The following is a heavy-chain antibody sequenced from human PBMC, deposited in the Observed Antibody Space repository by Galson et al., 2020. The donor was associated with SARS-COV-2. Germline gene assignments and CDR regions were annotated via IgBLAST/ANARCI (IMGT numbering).Heavy chain of an antibody. CDR1: GGSFSGYY. V-gene: IGHV4-34*01. CDR2: INHSGST. J-gene: IGHJ4*02. D-gene: IGHD6-19*01. CDR3: ARSLRTGYSSGFYYFDY. Sequence: SETLSLTCAVYGGSFSGYYWSWIRQPPGKGLEWIGEINHSGSTNYNPSLKSRVTISVDTSKNQFSLKLSSVTAADTAVYYCARSLRTGYSSGFYYFDYWGQGTLVTVSA.